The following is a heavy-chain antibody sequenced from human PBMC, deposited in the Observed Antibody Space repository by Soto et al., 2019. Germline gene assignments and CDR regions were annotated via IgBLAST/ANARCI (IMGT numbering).Heavy chain of an antibody. CDR3: ARATVLRFSRVWWFDP. CDR2: IYYSGST. J-gene: IGHJ5*02. Sequence: NLSLTCTVSGGSISSYYWSWIRQPPGKGLEWIGYIYYSGSTNYNPSLKSRVTISVDTSKNQFSLKLSSVTAADTAVYYCARATVLRFSRVWWFDPWGQGTLVTVSS. V-gene: IGHV4-59*01. CDR1: GGSISSYY. D-gene: IGHD3-3*01.